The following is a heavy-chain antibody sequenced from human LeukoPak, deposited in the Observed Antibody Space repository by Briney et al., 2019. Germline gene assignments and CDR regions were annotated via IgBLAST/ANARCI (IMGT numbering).Heavy chain of an antibody. CDR3: ARRLVVRTYYFGY. CDR2: IYYSGST. Sequence: PSETLSLTCTVSGDSISSSSYYWGWIRQPPGKGLEWIGSIYYSGSTYYNPSLKSRVTISVDTSKNHFSLKVSSVTAADTAVYYCARRLVVRTYYFGYWGQGTLVTVSS. J-gene: IGHJ4*02. CDR1: GDSISSSSYY. V-gene: IGHV4-39*02. D-gene: IGHD2-2*01.